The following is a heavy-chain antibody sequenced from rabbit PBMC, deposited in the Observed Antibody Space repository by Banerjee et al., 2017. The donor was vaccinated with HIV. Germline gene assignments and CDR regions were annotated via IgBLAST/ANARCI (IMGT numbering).Heavy chain of an antibody. CDR3: ARDPSNNGAYEYNL. CDR1: GFSFSNKYV. J-gene: IGHJ4*01. Sequence: QEQLEESGGDLVKPEGSLTLTCTASGFSFSNKYVMCWVRQAPGKGMGWIACIYTGSGSTYFSYGAKGRVPISKTSSTSVTVQMTSLTAADAATYFCARDPSNNGAYEYNLWGPGTLVTVS. D-gene: IGHD1-1*01. CDR2: IYTGSGST. V-gene: IGHV1S45*01.